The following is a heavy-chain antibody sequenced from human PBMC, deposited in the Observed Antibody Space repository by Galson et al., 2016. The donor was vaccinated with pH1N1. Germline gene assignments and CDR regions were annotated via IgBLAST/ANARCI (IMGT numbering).Heavy chain of an antibody. CDR2: ISWNRGAI. CDR1: GFTFDDYA. Sequence: SLRLSCAASGFTFDDYALHWVRQGPGKGLELVSGISWNRGAIDYAESVKGRFTISRDNAKNSLYLQMDSLRAEDTALYYCVKDRAFYYGSSGYDYAFDIWGQGTMVTVAS. CDR3: VKDRAFYYGSSGYDYAFDI. D-gene: IGHD3-22*01. V-gene: IGHV3-9*01. J-gene: IGHJ3*02.